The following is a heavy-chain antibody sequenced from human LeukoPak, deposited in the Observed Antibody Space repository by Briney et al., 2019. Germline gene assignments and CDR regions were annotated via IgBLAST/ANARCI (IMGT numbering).Heavy chain of an antibody. J-gene: IGHJ4*02. V-gene: IGHV6-1*01. CDR3: ARERGYPERGYSYGADY. CDR1: GDSVSSNSAA. D-gene: IGHD5-18*01. Sequence: SQTLSLTCAISGDSVSSNSAAWNWIRQSPSRGLEWLGRTYYRSKWYNDYAVSVKSRITINPDTSKNQFFLQLNSVTPEDTAVYYCARERGYPERGYSYGADYWGQGTLVTVSS. CDR2: TYYRSKWYN.